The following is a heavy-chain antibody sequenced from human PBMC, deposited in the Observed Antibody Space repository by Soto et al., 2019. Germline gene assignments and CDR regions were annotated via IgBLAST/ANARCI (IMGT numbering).Heavy chain of an antibody. CDR2: IYSSGST. CDR3: ARQYCSSTRCYQYFDE. J-gene: IGHJ4*02. V-gene: IGHV4-59*08. CDR1: GGSINSYY. D-gene: IGHD2-2*01. Sequence: SETLSLTCTVSGGSINSYYWSWIRQSPEKGLEWIGYIYSSGSTNYNPSLKSRVTISVDTSKNQFSLKLSSVTAADTAVYYCARQYCSSTRCYQYFDEWGQRSLVTVSS.